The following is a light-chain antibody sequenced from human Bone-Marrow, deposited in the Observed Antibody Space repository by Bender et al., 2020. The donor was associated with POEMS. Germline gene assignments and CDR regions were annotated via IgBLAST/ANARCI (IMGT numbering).Light chain of an antibody. CDR1: SSDVGGYNY. CDR2: EVY. J-gene: IGLJ1*01. CDR3: SSYTSRNTYV. Sequence: QSALTQPASVSGSPGQSITISCTGTSSDVGGYNYVSWYQQHPGKAPKLMIYEVYNRPSGVSNRFYGSQSGSSASLTISGLQAEDEADYYCSSYTSRNTYVFGGGTRVTVL. V-gene: IGLV2-14*01.